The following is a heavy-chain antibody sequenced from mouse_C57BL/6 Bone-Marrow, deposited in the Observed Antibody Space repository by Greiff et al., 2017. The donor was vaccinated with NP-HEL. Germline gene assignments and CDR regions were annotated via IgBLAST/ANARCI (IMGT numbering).Heavy chain of an antibody. CDR3: ARQGYDFDY. V-gene: IGHV5-6*01. CDR1: GFTFSSYG. J-gene: IGHJ2*01. Sequence: EVQGVESGGDLVKPGGSLKLSCAASGFTFSSYGMSWVRQTPDKRLEWVATISSGGSYTYYPDSVKGRFTISRDNAKNTLYLQMSSLKSEDTAMYYCARQGYDFDYWGQGTTLTVSS. D-gene: IGHD2-3*01. CDR2: ISSGGSYT.